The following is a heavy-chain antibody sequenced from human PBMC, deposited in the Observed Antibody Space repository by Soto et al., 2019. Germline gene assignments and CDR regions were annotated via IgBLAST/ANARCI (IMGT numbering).Heavy chain of an antibody. J-gene: IGHJ4*02. Sequence: PSETLSLTCSVSGGSVSNGAYYWTWIRQHPGKGLEWIGYIYHSGSTYYNPSLKSRVTMSVDTSKNQFSLKLSSVTAADTAVYYCARIKGGAAGNFDYWGQGTLVTVSS. D-gene: IGHD6-13*01. CDR2: IYHSGST. V-gene: IGHV4-31*03. CDR3: ARIKGGAAGNFDY. CDR1: GGSVSNGAYY.